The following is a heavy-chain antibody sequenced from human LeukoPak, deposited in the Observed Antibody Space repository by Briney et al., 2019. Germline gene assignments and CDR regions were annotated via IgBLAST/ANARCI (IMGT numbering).Heavy chain of an antibody. J-gene: IGHJ6*02. CDR3: ARDNWDSSGFYYYYGIDV. Sequence: GRSLRLFCAASGFTFDDYAMFWVRQAPGKGLEWVAGISWDSRYIGYAASVKGRLTVSRDNAKKSLYLQMNSLRDEDTAFYWCARDNWDSSGFYYYYGIDVWGQGTTVTVSS. CDR2: ISWDSRYI. D-gene: IGHD6-19*01. V-gene: IGHV3-9*01. CDR1: GFTFDDYA.